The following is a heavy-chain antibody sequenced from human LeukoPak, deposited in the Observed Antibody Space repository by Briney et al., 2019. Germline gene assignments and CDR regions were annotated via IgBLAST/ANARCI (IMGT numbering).Heavy chain of an antibody. V-gene: IGHV3-30*01. J-gene: IGHJ4*02. CDR3: ARVNYDFWSGYPGVGYFDY. CDR1: GFTFSSYA. Sequence: GGSLRLSCAASGFTFSSYAMHWVRQAPGKGLEWVAVISYDGSNKYYAYSVKGRVTISRDNSKNTRYLQMNSLRAEDTAVYYCARVNYDFWSGYPGVGYFDYWGQGTLVTVSS. D-gene: IGHD3-3*01. CDR2: ISYDGSNK.